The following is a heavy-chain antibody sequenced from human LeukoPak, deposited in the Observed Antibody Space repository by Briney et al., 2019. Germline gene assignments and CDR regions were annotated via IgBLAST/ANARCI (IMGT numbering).Heavy chain of an antibody. CDR1: GFTFSNYA. J-gene: IGHJ4*02. CDR3: ARDGFNYYDSSGDY. CDR2: ISYDGNNK. Sequence: PGGSLRLSCAASGFTFSNYAMQWVRQAPGKGLEWVTAISYDGNNKYDADSVKGRFTISRDNAKNSLYLQMNSLRAEDTAVYYCARDGFNYYDSSGDYWGQGTLVTVSS. V-gene: IGHV3-30-3*01. D-gene: IGHD3-22*01.